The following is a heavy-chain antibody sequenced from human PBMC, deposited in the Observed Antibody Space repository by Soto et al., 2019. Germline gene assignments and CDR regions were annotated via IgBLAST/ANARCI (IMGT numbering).Heavy chain of an antibody. CDR2: ISPNGRNT. CDR1: GFTFSTYA. CDR3: ASPLIGILAGYAVLPY. V-gene: IGHV3-23*01. J-gene: IGHJ4*01. Sequence: PGGSLRLSCAASGFTFSTYALTWVRHAPGKGLEWVSAISPNGRNTYYIDSVKGRFTISRDNSKNTLYLQMNSLRVEDTAMYYCASPLIGILAGYAVLPYWCHGSVVAVSS. D-gene: IGHD3-9*01.